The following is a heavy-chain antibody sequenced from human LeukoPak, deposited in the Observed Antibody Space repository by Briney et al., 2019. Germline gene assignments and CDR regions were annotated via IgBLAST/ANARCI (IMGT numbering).Heavy chain of an antibody. CDR2: INPSGGST. CDR1: GYTFTSYY. Sequence: GASVKVSCKASGYTFTSYYMHWVRQAPGQGLEWMGIINPSGGSTSYAQKFQGRATMTWDTSTSTVYMELSSLRSEDTAVYYCAREWSTVPPEDYWGQGTLVTVSS. CDR3: AREWSTVPPEDY. J-gene: IGHJ4*02. D-gene: IGHD1-14*01. V-gene: IGHV1-46*01.